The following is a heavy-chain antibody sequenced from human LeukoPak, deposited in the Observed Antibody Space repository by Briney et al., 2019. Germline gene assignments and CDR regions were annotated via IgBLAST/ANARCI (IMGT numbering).Heavy chain of an antibody. J-gene: IGHJ6*03. Sequence: GASVKVSCKASGYTFTGYYMHWVRQAPGQGLEWMGWINPNSGGTNYAQKLQGRVTMTTDTSTSTAYMELRSLRSDDTAVYYCARGRDYSSSWYSFYPSAGYYYYYMDVWGKGTTVTISS. CDR2: INPNSGGT. CDR1: GYTFTGYY. V-gene: IGHV1-2*02. CDR3: ARGRDYSSSWYSFYPSAGYYYYYMDV. D-gene: IGHD6-13*01.